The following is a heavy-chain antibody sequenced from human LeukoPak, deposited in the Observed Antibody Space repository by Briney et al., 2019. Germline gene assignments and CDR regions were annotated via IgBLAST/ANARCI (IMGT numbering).Heavy chain of an antibody. CDR1: GFTFDDYA. Sequence: GRSLRLSCAASGFTFDDYAMHWVRPAPGKGLAWVSGISWNSGSIGYADSVKGRFTISRDNAKNSLYLQMNSLRAEDTALYYCAKDNYYDSSGSNFDYWGQGTLVTVSS. D-gene: IGHD3-22*01. J-gene: IGHJ4*02. CDR3: AKDNYYDSSGSNFDY. V-gene: IGHV3-9*01. CDR2: ISWNSGSI.